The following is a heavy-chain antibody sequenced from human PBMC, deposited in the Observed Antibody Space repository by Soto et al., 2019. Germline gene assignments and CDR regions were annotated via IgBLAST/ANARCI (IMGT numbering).Heavy chain of an antibody. CDR1: GFTFSSYW. CDR2: IKQDGSEK. J-gene: IGHJ6*02. V-gene: IGHV3-7*05. D-gene: IGHD1-26*01. CDR3: ARDLGSGSYFYYYYYGMDV. Sequence: GGSLRLSCAASGFTFSSYWMSWVRQAPGKGLEWVANIKQDGSEKYYVDSVKGRLTISRDNAKNSLYLQMNSLRAEDTAVYYCARDLGSGSYFYYYYYGMDVWGQGTTVTVSS.